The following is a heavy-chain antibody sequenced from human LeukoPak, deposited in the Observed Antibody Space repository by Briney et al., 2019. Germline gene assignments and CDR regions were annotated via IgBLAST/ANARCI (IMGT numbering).Heavy chain of an antibody. CDR1: GGSISSYY. J-gene: IGHJ6*03. Sequence: SETLSLTCTVSGGSISSYYWSWIRQPAGKGLEWIGRIYTSGSTNYNPSLKSRVTVSVDTSKNQFSLKLSSVTAADTAVYYCARDIAAAETGYYMDVWGKGTTVTISS. CDR2: IYTSGST. CDR3: ARDIAAAETGYYMDV. V-gene: IGHV4-4*07. D-gene: IGHD6-13*01.